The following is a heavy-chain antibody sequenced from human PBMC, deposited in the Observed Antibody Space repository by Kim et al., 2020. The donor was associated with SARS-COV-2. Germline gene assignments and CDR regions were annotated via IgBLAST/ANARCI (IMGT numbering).Heavy chain of an antibody. CDR3: ARGTYYYDSSGYSNDAFDI. D-gene: IGHD3-22*01. J-gene: IGHJ3*02. Sequence: KGRFTLSRDNSKNTLYLQMNSLRAEDTAVYYCARGTYYYDSSGYSNDAFDIWGQGTMVTVSS. V-gene: IGHV3-66*01.